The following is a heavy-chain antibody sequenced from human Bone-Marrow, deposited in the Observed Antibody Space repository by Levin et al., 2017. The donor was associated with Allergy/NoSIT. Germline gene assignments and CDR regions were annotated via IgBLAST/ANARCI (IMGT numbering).Heavy chain of an antibody. V-gene: IGHV3-30*09. Sequence: RSGGSLRLSCAISGFPFSGYAMHWVRQAPGKGLEWVAVVSGDGISRSYADSVNGRFAISRDNSKNRLFLQMSSLRVDDTAVYYCARDSCSTTNCYAGESYFDYWGQGTLVTVSS. CDR2: VSGDGISR. D-gene: IGHD2-2*01. CDR3: ARDSCSTTNCYAGESYFDY. CDR1: GFPFSGYA. J-gene: IGHJ4*02.